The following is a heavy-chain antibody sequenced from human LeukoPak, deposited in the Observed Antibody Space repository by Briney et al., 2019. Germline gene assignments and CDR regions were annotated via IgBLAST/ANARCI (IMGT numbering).Heavy chain of an antibody. CDR3: AGHLTTLDSYAFDI. CDR1: GYTFTSYG. Sequence: ASVKVSCKASGYTFTSYGISWVRQAPGQGLEWMGWISAYNGNTNYAQKLQGRVTMTTDTSTSTAYMELRSLRSDDTAMYYCAGHLTTLDSYAFDIWGQGTMVTVSS. V-gene: IGHV1-18*01. J-gene: IGHJ3*02. D-gene: IGHD4-11*01. CDR2: ISAYNGNT.